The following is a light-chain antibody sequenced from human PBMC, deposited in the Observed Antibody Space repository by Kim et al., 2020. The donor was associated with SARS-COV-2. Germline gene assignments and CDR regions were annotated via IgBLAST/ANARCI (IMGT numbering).Light chain of an antibody. CDR1: QSVSSN. CDR3: QQYNNWPPGLT. CDR2: DAS. V-gene: IGKV3-15*01. J-gene: IGKJ4*01. Sequence: PGERATLSCSASQSVSSNLAWYQQKPGQAPRLIIYDASTRATGIPARFSGSGSGTEFTLTISSLQSEDFAVYYCQQYNNWPPGLTFGGGTKVDIK.